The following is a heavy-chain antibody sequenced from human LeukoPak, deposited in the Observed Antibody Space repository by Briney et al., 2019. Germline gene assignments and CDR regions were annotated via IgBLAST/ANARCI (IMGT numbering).Heavy chain of an antibody. J-gene: IGHJ5*02. CDR1: GGSISSYY. D-gene: IGHD1/OR15-1a*01. CDR2: IYYSGST. CDR3: ARVRGTHNWFDP. Sequence: SETLSPTCTVSGGSISSYYWSWIRQPPGKGLEWIGYIYYSGSTNYNPSLKSRVTISVDTSKNQFSLKLSSVTAADTAVYYCARVRGTHNWFDPWGQGTLVTVSS. V-gene: IGHV4-59*01.